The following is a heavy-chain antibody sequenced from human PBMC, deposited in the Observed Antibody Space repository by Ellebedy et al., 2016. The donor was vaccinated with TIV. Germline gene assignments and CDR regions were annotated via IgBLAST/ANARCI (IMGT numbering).Heavy chain of an antibody. V-gene: IGHV3-21*04. CDR1: GFALGGFC. D-gene: IGHD7-27*01. J-gene: IGHJ4*02. CDR2: ISTISDDV. CDR3: ARDNKIGDTWGFDR. Sequence: LSLTCAASGFALGGFCTNWVRPAPGKGLEWVSSISTISDDVHHADSVKGRFTISRDNAKNSLYLYMNSLRAEDTAMYYCARDNKIGDTWGFDRWGQGTLVTVSS.